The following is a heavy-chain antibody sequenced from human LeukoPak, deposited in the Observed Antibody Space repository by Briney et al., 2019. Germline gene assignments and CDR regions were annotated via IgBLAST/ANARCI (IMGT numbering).Heavy chain of an antibody. J-gene: IGHJ3*02. D-gene: IGHD2-21*02. CDR3: ARVPLTAVWGAFDI. CDR2: IYYSGST. CDR1: GGSISSYY. V-gene: IGHV4-59*01. Sequence: SETLSLTCTVSGGSISSYYWSWIRQPPGKGLEWIGYIYYSGSTNYNPSLKSRVTISVDTSKNQFSLKLSSVTAADTAVYYCARVPLTAVWGAFDIWGQGTVVTVSS.